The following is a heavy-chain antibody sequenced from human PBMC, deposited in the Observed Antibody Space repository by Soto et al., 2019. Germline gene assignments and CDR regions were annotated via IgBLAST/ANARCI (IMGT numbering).Heavy chain of an antibody. CDR1: GFTFSRDG. CDR3: AKERATTTAFDY. CDR2: ITDNGGST. Sequence: GGSLRLSCAASGFTFSRDGMSWVRQAPGKGLEWVSLITDNGGSTYYADSVEGRLTISRDNTKNTLFLQMNSLRAEDTAVYYCAKERATTTAFDYWGQGALVTVSS. J-gene: IGHJ4*02. V-gene: IGHV3-23*01. D-gene: IGHD4-17*01.